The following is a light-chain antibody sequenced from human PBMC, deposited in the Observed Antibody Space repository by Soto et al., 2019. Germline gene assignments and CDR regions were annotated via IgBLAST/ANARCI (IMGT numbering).Light chain of an antibody. J-gene: IGLJ1*01. CDR3: SSFTNSGTLYV. CDR1: SSDIGAFNY. CDR2: DVS. Sequence: QSALTQPASVSGSPGQSITISCTGTSSDIGAFNYVSWYLQHPGKAPKLMIYDVSTRPSGVSSRFSGSKSGNTASLTISGLHAEDEADYYCSSFTNSGTLYVFGPGTKVTVL. V-gene: IGLV2-14*03.